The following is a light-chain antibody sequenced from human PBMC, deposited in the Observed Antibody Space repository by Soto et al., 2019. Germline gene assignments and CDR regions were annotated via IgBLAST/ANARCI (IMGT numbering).Light chain of an antibody. J-gene: IGKJ1*01. CDR3: QQYDSSPWT. CDR2: GAS. V-gene: IGKV3-20*01. Sequence: EIVLTQSPGTLSLSPGERATLSCRASQSVSSSYLAGYQQKPGQAPRLLIYGASSRATGIPDRFSGSGSGTDFTLTISRLEPEAVAVYYGQQYDSSPWTFGQGTKVEIK. CDR1: QSVSSSY.